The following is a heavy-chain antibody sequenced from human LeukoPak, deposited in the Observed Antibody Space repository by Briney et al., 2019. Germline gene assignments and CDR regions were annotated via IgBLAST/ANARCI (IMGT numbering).Heavy chain of an antibody. CDR3: ASGGARSGWSY. J-gene: IGHJ4*02. D-gene: IGHD6-19*01. CDR2: ISSSSSYI. Sequence: GRSLRLSCAASGFTFSSFSMNWVRQAPGKGLEWVSSISSSSSYIYYADSVKGRFTISRDNAKNSLYLQMNSLRAEDTAVYYCASGGARSGWSYWGQGTLVTVSS. V-gene: IGHV3-21*01. CDR1: GFTFSSFS.